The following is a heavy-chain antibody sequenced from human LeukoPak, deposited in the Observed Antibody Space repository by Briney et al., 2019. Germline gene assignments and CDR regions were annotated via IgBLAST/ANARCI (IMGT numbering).Heavy chain of an antibody. D-gene: IGHD1-14*01. J-gene: IGHJ4*02. CDR2: IYSGGST. V-gene: IGHV3-66*02. CDR1: GFTVSSNY. Sequence: GESLKISCAASGFTVSSNYMSWVRQAPGKGLEWVSVIYSGGSTYYADSVKGRFTISRDNSKNTLYLQMNSLRAEDTAVYYCARDLKGIYWGQGTLVTVSS. CDR3: ARDLKGIY.